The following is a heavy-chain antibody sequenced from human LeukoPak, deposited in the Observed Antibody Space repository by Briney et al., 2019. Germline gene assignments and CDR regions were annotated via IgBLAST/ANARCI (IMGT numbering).Heavy chain of an antibody. CDR1: GGSIRSGGYY. J-gene: IGHJ4*02. Sequence: KSSETLSLTCTVSGGSIRSGGYYWSWIRQHPGKGLGWFGYIYYSGSTYYNPSLKRRVTISVDTSKNQFSLKLSSVTAADTAVYYCARVQYSSSPTFDYWGQGTLVTVSS. D-gene: IGHD6-6*01. CDR2: IYYSGST. CDR3: ARVQYSSSPTFDY. V-gene: IGHV4-31*03.